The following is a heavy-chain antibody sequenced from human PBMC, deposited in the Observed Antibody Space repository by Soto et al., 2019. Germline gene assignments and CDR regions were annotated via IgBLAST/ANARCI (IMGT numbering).Heavy chain of an antibody. CDR1: GFLFSNAW. D-gene: IGHD4-4*01. Sequence: GGSLRLSCAASGFLFSNAWMSWVRQSPGRGLEWVGRIKSIADGGTTDFAPPVKGRFTISRDDSKNTMYLQMNSLKTEDSAVYVVSPYNIYHQSTYYWAPRTLVPVSS. CDR2: IKSIADGGTT. J-gene: IGHJ4*02. CDR3: SPYNIYHQSTYY. V-gene: IGHV3-15*01.